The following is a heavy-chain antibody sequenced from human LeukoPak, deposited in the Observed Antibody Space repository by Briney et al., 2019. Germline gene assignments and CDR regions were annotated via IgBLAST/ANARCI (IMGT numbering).Heavy chain of an antibody. CDR2: ISGSGGST. D-gene: IGHD3-10*01. V-gene: IGHV3-23*01. CDR3: ANTPSTLWFGELLAYFDY. J-gene: IGHJ4*02. CDR1: GFTFSSYA. Sequence: GASLRLSCAASGFTFSSYAMSWVRQAPGKGLERVSAISGSGGSTYYADSVKGRFTISRDNSKNTLYLQMNSLRAEDTAVYYCANTPSTLWFGELLAYFDYWGQGTLVTVSS.